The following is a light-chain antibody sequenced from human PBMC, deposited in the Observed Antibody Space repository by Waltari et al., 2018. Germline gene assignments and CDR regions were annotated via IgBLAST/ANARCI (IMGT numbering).Light chain of an antibody. CDR1: NSDIGVNNY. CDR2: GVS. Sequence: QSPLTQPASVSGSPGQSITISCTGTNSDIGVNNYVSWYQQHPGKAPKLILYGVSKRPSLVSKLFSVSRSHNTASLTISGVQAGDESDYYCSSYTPTDPWLFAGGTKVTVL. CDR3: SSYTPTDPWL. J-gene: IGLJ3*02. V-gene: IGLV2-14*03.